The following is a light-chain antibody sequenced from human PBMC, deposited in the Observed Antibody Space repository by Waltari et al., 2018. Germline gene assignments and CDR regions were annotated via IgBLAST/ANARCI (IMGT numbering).Light chain of an antibody. CDR2: WAS. CDR1: RSVLYNSNNKNY. V-gene: IGKV4-1*01. J-gene: IGKJ5*01. Sequence: EIVMTQSPDSLAVSLGERAAINCKSSRSVLYNSNNKNYLAWYQKKPRQPPKLLINWASSRESGVPERFSGSGSGTDFTLTISSLQAEDVAVYYCQQYYSSPISFGQGTRLEIK. CDR3: QQYYSSPIS.